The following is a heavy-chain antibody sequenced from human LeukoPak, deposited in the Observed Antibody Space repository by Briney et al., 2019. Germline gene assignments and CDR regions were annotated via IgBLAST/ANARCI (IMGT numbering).Heavy chain of an antibody. J-gene: IGHJ4*02. D-gene: IGHD3-22*01. V-gene: IGHV1-18*01. CDR1: GYTFTSYS. CDR2: ISTYNGKT. Sequence: ASVKVSCKGSGYTFTSYSISWVRQAPGQGLEWMGWISTYNGKTNYAQKFQDRVIMTTDTSTKTVCMELSSLRSDDSAVYYCARHPYYDTSAYYVYWGQGTLVIVSS. CDR3: ARHPYYDTSAYYVY.